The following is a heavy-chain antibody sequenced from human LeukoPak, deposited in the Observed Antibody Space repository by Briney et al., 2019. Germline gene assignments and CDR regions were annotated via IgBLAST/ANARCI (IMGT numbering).Heavy chain of an antibody. CDR1: GFTFSSYW. V-gene: IGHV3-7*01. CDR3: ARVGPQVYCTGDCRNDGFDT. CDR2: IKQDGSEK. J-gene: IGHJ3*02. Sequence: GGSLRLSCAASGFTFSSYWMSWVRQAPGKGLEWVANIKQDGSEKYYVGSVKGRFTISRENAENSLYLQMDSLRAEETAVYYCARVGPQVYCTGDCRNDGFDTWGQGTMVTVSS. D-gene: IGHD2-8*02.